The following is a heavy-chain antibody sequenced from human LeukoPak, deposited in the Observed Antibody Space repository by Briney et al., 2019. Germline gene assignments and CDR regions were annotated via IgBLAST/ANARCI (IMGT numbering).Heavy chain of an antibody. D-gene: IGHD3-3*01. CDR1: GFSFSDSY. V-gene: IGHV3-11*03. J-gene: IGHJ4*02. Sequence: GGSLRLSCAASGFSFSDSYMSWVRQAPGKGLKWISYISGSGHDTNYADSVKGRFTVSRDNAKTSLYLQMNSLRAEDTAVYYCVESAGVGEKWGQGTLVTVSS. CDR3: VESAGVGEK. CDR2: ISGSGHDT.